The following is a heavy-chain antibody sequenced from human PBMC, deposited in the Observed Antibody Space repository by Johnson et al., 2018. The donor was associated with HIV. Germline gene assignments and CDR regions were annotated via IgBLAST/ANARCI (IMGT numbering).Heavy chain of an antibody. CDR2: IPYDGSKT. V-gene: IGHV3-30*02. Sequence: QVQLVESGGGVVQPVGSLRLSCVASGFSFSHYGMHWVRQGPGKGLEWVAFIPYDGSKTYYGYSVKGRLTISRDNSKNTLYLQMNSRRAEDTAVYDCAKYRQQLLRSAFDSWGQGTMVTVSS. CDR3: AKYRQQLLRSAFDS. D-gene: IGHD6-13*01. CDR1: GFSFSHYG. J-gene: IGHJ3*02.